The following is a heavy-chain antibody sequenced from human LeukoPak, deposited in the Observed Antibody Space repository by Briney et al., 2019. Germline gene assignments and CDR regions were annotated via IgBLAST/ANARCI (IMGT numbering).Heavy chain of an antibody. J-gene: IGHJ5*02. Sequence: PSETLSLTCTVSGGSISSSNYYWGWIRQPPGKGLEWIGSIYYSGSTYYNPSLRSRVTISVDTSKNQFSLKLSSVTAADTAVYYCVRHVTLSITIFGGNWFDPWGQGTLVTVSS. V-gene: IGHV4-39*01. CDR1: GGSISSSNYY. CDR2: IYYSGST. CDR3: VRHVTLSITIFGGNWFDP. D-gene: IGHD3-3*01.